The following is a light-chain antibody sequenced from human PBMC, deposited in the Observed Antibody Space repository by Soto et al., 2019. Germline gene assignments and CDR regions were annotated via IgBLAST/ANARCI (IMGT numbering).Light chain of an antibody. Sequence: DIQMTQSPSSLSASVGDRVTITCQASQDISSYLHWYQHKPGKAPKLLIYDASNLETGVPSRFSGSRSGTDFTFTISNLQPEDIATYYCQQYDNLPVTFGGGTKVEIK. CDR2: DAS. J-gene: IGKJ4*01. CDR3: QQYDNLPVT. V-gene: IGKV1-33*01. CDR1: QDISSY.